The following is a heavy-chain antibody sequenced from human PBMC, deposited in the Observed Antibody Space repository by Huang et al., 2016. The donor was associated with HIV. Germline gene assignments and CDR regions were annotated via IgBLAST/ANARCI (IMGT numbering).Heavy chain of an antibody. CDR2: ISAYNGNP. Sequence: QVELVQSGAEVKRPGASVRVSCKAAGYIFTNYGINWVRQAPGQGLEWMGWISAYNGNPNYAEKFPGRVTLTRDTSATTAYMELRDVTSADTAVYYCARDHWYPLQNWFDLWGQGTLVTVSS. D-gene: IGHD1-1*01. V-gene: IGHV1-18*01. CDR1: GYIFTNYG. CDR3: ARDHWYPLQNWFDL. J-gene: IGHJ5*01.